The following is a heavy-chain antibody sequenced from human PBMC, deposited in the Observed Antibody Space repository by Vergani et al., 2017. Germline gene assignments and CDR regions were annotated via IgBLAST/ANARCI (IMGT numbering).Heavy chain of an antibody. V-gene: IGHV1-69*13. J-gene: IGHJ4*02. Sequence: QVQLVQSGAEVKKPGASVKVSCKASGYTFTSYTVHWVRQAPGQGLEWMGGIIPIFGTANYAQKFQGRVTITADESTSTAYMELSSLRSEDTAVYSCSRLPGPLMRYCSRTSCYDIDYWGQGTLVTVSS. CDR3: SRLPGPLMRYCSRTSCYDIDY. CDR2: IIPIFGTA. CDR1: GYTFTSYT. D-gene: IGHD2-2*01.